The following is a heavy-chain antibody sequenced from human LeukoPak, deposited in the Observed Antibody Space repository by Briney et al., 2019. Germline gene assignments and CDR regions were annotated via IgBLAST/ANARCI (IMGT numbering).Heavy chain of an antibody. V-gene: IGHV3-15*01. J-gene: IGHJ4*02. D-gene: IGHD3-9*01. CDR3: TTGDQTYYDILTGYYGDPYYFDY. CDR2: IKSETDGGTT. CDR1: GFTFSNAW. Sequence: GGSLRLSCAASGFTFSNAWMSWVRQAPGKGLEWVGRIKSETDGGTTDYAAPVKGRFTISRDDSKNTLYLQMNSLKTEDTAVYYCTTGDQTYYDILTGYYGDPYYFDYWGQGTLVTVSS.